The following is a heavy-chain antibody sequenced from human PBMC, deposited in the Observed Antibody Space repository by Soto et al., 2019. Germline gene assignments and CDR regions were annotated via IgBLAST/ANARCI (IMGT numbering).Heavy chain of an antibody. D-gene: IGHD6-19*01. CDR2: IIPIFGTA. CDR3: ARDGGSFEAVAGTLDL. V-gene: IGHV1-69*01. J-gene: IGHJ2*01. CDR1: GGTFSSYA. Sequence: QVQLVQSGAEVKKPGSSVKVSCKASGGTFSSYAISWVRQAPGQGLEWMGGIIPIFGTANYAQKFQGRVTITADESTSTAYMELSSLRSEDTAVYFCARDGGSFEAVAGTLDLWGRGTLVTVSS.